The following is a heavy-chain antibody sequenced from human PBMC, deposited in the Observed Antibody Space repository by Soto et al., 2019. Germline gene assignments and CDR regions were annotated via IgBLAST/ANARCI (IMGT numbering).Heavy chain of an antibody. CDR1: GGTFSSYA. V-gene: IGHV1-69*13. CDR3: ARALTERLFGELGPYYYYGMDV. Sequence: SVKVSCKASGGTFSSYAISWVRQAPGQGLEWMGGIIPIFGTANYAQKFQGRVTITADESTSTAYMELSSLRSEDTAVYYCARALTERLFGELGPYYYYGMDVWGQGTTVTVS. J-gene: IGHJ6*02. CDR2: IIPIFGTA. D-gene: IGHD2-21*01.